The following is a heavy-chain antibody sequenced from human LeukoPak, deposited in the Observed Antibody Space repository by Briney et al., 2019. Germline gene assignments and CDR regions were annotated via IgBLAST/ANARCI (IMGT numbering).Heavy chain of an antibody. CDR3: AKSHLPNAYSGTYYCDY. CDR1: GFTFSYYG. V-gene: IGHV3-30*02. Sequence: PGGSLRLSCAASGFTFSYYGTHWVRQAPGKGGEWGAFIRYDESKKFYGDSVKGRFTISRDNSKNTLYLQMNSLRTEDTAVYYCAKSHLPNAYSGTYYCDYWGQGTLVTVSS. CDR2: IRYDESKK. J-gene: IGHJ4*02. D-gene: IGHD1-26*01.